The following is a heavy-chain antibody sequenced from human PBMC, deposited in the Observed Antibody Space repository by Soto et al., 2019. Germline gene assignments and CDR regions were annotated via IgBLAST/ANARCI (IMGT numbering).Heavy chain of an antibody. CDR2: ISAYNGNT. CDR1: GYTFTTYG. J-gene: IGHJ6*02. Sequence: ASVKVSCTASGYTFTTYGITWVRQGPGQGLEWMGWISAYNGNTNYAQKFQGWVTMTRDTSISTAYMELSRLRSDDTAVYYCARDQGMTTVTTFYYYGMDVWGQGTTVTVS. D-gene: IGHD4-17*01. CDR3: ARDQGMTTVTTFYYYGMDV. V-gene: IGHV1-18*01.